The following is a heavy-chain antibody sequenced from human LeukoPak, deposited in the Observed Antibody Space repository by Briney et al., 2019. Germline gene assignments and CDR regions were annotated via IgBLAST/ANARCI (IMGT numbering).Heavy chain of an antibody. CDR2: ISGSGGST. V-gene: IGHV3-23*01. J-gene: IGHJ4*02. CDR3: AKGSATVVTRGVDFDY. Sequence: ASVKVSCKASGGTFSSYAISWVRQAPGKGLEWVSAISGSGGSTYYADSVKGRFTISRDNSKNTLYLQMNSLRAEDTAVYYCAKGSATVVTRGVDFDYWGQGTLVTVSS. CDR1: GGTFSSYA. D-gene: IGHD4-23*01.